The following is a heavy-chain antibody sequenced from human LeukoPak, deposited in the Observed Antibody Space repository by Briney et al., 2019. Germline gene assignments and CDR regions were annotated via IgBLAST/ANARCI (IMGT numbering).Heavy chain of an antibody. V-gene: IGHV4-34*01. J-gene: IGHJ3*02. D-gene: IGHD3-9*01. CDR1: GGSISGYY. Sequence: SETLSLTCAVYGGSISGYYWSWIRQPPGKGLEWIGEINHSGSTNYNPSLKSRVTISVKTYKNKFPLHLSHSTAADTTVYYCAREGLYDILTGYYDAAFDIWGQGTMVTVSS. CDR3: AREGLYDILTGYYDAAFDI. CDR2: INHSGST.